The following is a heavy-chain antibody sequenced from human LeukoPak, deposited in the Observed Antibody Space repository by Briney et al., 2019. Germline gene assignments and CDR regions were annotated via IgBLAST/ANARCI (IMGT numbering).Heavy chain of an antibody. CDR3: ARGGDSSVP. D-gene: IGHD3-22*01. J-gene: IGHJ5*02. CDR1: GGSFSGYY. V-gene: IGHV4-34*01. Sequence: SETLSLTCAVYGGSFSGYYWSWIRQPPGKGLEWIGEINHSGSTNYNPSLKSRVTISVDTSKNQFPLKLSSVTAADTAVYYCARGGDSSVPWGQGTLVTVSS. CDR2: INHSGST.